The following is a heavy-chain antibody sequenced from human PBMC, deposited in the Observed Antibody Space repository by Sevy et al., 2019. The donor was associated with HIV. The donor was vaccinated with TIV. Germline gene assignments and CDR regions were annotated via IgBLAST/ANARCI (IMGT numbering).Heavy chain of an antibody. Sequence: GGSLRLSCAASGFTFSSYSMNWVRQAPGKGLEWVSYISSSSSTIYYADSVKGRFTISRDNAKNSLYLQMNSLRDEYTAVYYCARAEDGSGSYGYWGQGTLVTVSS. CDR3: ARAEDGSGSYGY. CDR1: GFTFSSYS. V-gene: IGHV3-48*02. D-gene: IGHD3-10*01. J-gene: IGHJ4*02. CDR2: ISSSSSTI.